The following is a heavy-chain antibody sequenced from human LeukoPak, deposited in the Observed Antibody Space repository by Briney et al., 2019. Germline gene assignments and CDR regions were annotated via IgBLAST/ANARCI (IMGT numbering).Heavy chain of an antibody. Sequence: PSETPSLTCAVYGGSFSGYYWSWIRQPPGKGLEWIGEINHSGSTNYNPSLKSRVTISVDTSKNQFSLKLSSVTAADTAVYYCARGRRSSSWYPYYYYGMDVWGQGTTVTVSS. CDR3: ARGRRSSSWYPYYYYGMDV. V-gene: IGHV4-34*01. D-gene: IGHD6-13*01. CDR1: GGSFSGYY. J-gene: IGHJ6*02. CDR2: INHSGST.